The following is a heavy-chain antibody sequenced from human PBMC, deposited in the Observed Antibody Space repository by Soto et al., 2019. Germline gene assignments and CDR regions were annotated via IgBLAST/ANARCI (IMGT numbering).Heavy chain of an antibody. V-gene: IGHV4-59*08. J-gene: IGHJ4*01. Sequence: SETLSLTCTVSGGSISSYYWSWIRQPPGKGLEWIGYIYYSGSTNYNPSLNSRVTISVDTSKNQFSLNLRSVTAADTAVYYCARSFWQWAPATEHWGQGILVTVSS. D-gene: IGHD3-3*01. CDR2: IYYSGST. CDR3: ARSFWQWAPATEH. CDR1: GGSISSYY.